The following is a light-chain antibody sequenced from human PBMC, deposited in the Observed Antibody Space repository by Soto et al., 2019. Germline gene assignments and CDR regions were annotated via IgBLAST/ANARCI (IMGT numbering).Light chain of an antibody. Sequence: EIVMTQSPATLSVSPGERATLSCRASQSVSSNLAWYQQKPGQAPRLLIYGASTRATGIPARFSGSGSGTEFTLTISSLQSEDFAVYYCQQYNNWSPFSTFGQGTQLEIK. CDR2: GAS. CDR3: QQYNNWSPFST. CDR1: QSVSSN. V-gene: IGKV3-15*01. J-gene: IGKJ2*02.